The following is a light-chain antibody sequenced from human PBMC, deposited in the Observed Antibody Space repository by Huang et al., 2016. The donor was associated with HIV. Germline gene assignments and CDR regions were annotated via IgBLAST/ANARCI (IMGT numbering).Light chain of an antibody. CDR3: QQYNIRCT. CDR2: GAS. J-gene: IGKJ2*02. CDR1: QSINSN. Sequence: EIVMTQSPATLSVSPGERVTHSCRASQSINSNLAWYQQKPGQAPRLLIYGASARATGIPARFSGSGSGTAFTLTITSLQSEDVAVYYCQQYNIRCTFGQGTKLE. V-gene: IGKV3-15*01.